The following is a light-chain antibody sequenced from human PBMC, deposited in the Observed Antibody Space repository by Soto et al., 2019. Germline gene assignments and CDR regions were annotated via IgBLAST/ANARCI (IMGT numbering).Light chain of an antibody. CDR3: SSYASSGTLVL. CDR2: EVS. V-gene: IGLV2-14*01. CDR1: SSDVGSYNY. J-gene: IGLJ2*01. Sequence: QSALTQPASVSGSPGQSITFSCTGTSSDVGSYNYVSWYQQHPGKAPKLMIFEVSNRPSGVSNRFSGSKSGNTASLTISGLQAEDEADYYCSSYASSGTLVLFGGGTKLTVL.